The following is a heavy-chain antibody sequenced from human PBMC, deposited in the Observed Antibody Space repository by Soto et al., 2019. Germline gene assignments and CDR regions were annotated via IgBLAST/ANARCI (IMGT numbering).Heavy chain of an antibody. CDR1: GFTFSSYA. CDR3: EQDDFYDCSDLYYYGMDF. D-gene: IGHD3-22*01. J-gene: IGHJ6*02. V-gene: IGHV3-23*01. CDR2: ISGSGGIT. Sequence: GGSLRLSCAASGFTFSSYAMSCVRQAPWKGLEWVSGISGSGGITYYADSVKGRFTCSRDNSKNTLYLQMNSLRAEDTAVYYCEQDDFYDCSDLYYYGMDFLGQGTTVTVS.